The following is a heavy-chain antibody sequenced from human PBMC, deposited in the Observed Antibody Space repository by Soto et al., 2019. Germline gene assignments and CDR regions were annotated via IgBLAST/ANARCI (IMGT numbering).Heavy chain of an antibody. CDR1: GFTFSTYA. CDR3: AKGGAAAGMGYFDL. CDR2: ISGSGGST. D-gene: IGHD6-13*01. V-gene: IGHV3-23*01. J-gene: IGHJ2*01. Sequence: EVQVLESGGGLVQPGGSLRLSCAASGFTFSTYAMSWVRQAPGKGLEWVSGISGSGGSTYYADSVKGGFTISRDNTKKTLFLQMSSLRAEDTAVYFCAKGGAAAGMGYFDLWGRGTLVTVSS.